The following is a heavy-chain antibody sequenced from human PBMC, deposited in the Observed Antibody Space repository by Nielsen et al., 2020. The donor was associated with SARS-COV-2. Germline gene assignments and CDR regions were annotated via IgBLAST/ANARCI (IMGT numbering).Heavy chain of an antibody. Sequence: SETLSLTCTVSGGSISSYYWSWIRQPPGKGLEWIGYIYHSGSTYYNPSLKSRVTISVDRSKNQFSLKLSSVTAADTAVYYCARSYSSRSYYYYYGMDVWGQGTTVTVSS. CDR2: IYHSGST. V-gene: IGHV4-59*04. J-gene: IGHJ6*02. CDR3: ARSYSSRSYYYYYGMDV. CDR1: GGSISSYY. D-gene: IGHD6-19*01.